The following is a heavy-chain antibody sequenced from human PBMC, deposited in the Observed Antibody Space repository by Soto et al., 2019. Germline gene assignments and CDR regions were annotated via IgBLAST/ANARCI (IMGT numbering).Heavy chain of an antibody. CDR1: GGSINNHY. Sequence: SETLSLTCTVSGGSINNHYLSWIRQPPGKGLEWIGYIYYSGTTNYNPSLKSRVTISVDTSKNQFSLKLSPLTPADTATSYCARANWDFEYWGQGTLVTVSS. CDR2: IYYSGTT. D-gene: IGHD2-8*01. J-gene: IGHJ4*02. CDR3: ARANWDFEY. V-gene: IGHV4-59*11.